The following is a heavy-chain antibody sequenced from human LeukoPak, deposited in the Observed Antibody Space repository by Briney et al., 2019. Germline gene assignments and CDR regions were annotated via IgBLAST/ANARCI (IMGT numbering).Heavy chain of an antibody. CDR3: ASAFDL. V-gene: IGHV3-7*01. CDR2: IKQDGSEK. Sequence: QAGGSLRLSCAASGFTFSNSWMNWVRQAPGKGLEWVANIKQDGSEKYYVDSVRGRFTISRDNAKNSLYLQMNSLRAEDTAVYYCASAFDLWGQGTMVTVSS. CDR1: GFTFSNSW. J-gene: IGHJ3*01.